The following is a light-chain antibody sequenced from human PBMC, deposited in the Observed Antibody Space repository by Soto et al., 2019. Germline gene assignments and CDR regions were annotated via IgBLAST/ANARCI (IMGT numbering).Light chain of an antibody. J-gene: IGKJ1*01. CDR2: FAS. Sequence: AIQMTQSPSSLSASVGDRVTITCRASQGIRNALGWYQQKPGKAPKLLIYFASSLQSGVPSRFSGSGSGTDFTLTISSLQPEDFATYYCLQDYNYPRTFGQGTKVDI. CDR1: QGIRNA. V-gene: IGKV1-6*01. CDR3: LQDYNYPRT.